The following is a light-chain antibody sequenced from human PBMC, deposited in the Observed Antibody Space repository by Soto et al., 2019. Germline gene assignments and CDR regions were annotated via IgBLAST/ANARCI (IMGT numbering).Light chain of an antibody. CDR3: SSYTSSSTQV. Sequence: QSALTQPASVSGSPGQSITISCIGTSSDVGGYNYVSWYQHHPGKAPKLMIYDVSNRPSGVSNRFSGSKSGNTASLTISGLQAEDEADYYCSSYTSSSTQVFGTGTKLTVL. V-gene: IGLV2-14*03. CDR1: SSDVGGYNY. J-gene: IGLJ1*01. CDR2: DVS.